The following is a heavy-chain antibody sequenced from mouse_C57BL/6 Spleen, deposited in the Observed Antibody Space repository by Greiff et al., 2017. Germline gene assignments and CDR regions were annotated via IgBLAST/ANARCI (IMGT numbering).Heavy chain of an antibody. J-gene: IGHJ3*01. Sequence: DVQLVESGGGLVQPGGSLSLSCEASGFTFTDYYMSWVRQPPGKALEWLGFIRNKANGYTTEYSASVKGRFTISRDNSQSILYLQMHALRAEDRATYYCARDSSGRFAYWGQGPLVTVSA. CDR1: GFTFTDYY. D-gene: IGHD3-2*02. CDR2: IRNKANGYTT. CDR3: ARDSSGRFAY. V-gene: IGHV7-3*01.